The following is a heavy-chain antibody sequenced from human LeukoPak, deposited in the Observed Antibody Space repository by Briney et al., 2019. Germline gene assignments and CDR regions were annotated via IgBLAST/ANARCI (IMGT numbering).Heavy chain of an antibody. J-gene: IGHJ4*02. D-gene: IGHD2-2*01. CDR3: ARLRYCSSTSCQPDY. CDR2: IYPGDSDT. V-gene: IGHV5-51*01. CDR1: GHSFTSYW. Sequence: GESLKISCKGSGHSFTSYWIGWVRQMPGKGLEWMGIIYPGDSDTRYSPSFQGQVTISANKSISTAYLQWSSLKASDTAMYYCARLRYCSSTSCQPDYWGQGTLVTVSS.